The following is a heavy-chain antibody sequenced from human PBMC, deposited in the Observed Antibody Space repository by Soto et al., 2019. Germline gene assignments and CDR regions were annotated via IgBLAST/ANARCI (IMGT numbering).Heavy chain of an antibody. D-gene: IGHD3-10*01. V-gene: IGHV3-23*01. Sequence: VGSLRLSCAASGFTFSSYAMSWVRQAPGKGLEWVSAISGSGGSTYYADSVKGRFTISRDNSKNTLYLQMNSLRAEDTAVYYCAKDQSTMVRGPPYDYWGQGTLVTVSS. CDR1: GFTFSSYA. J-gene: IGHJ4*02. CDR3: AKDQSTMVRGPPYDY. CDR2: ISGSGGST.